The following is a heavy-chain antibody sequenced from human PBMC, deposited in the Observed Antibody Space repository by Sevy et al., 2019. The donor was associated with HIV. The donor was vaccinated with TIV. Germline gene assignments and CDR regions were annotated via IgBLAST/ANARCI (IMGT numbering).Heavy chain of an antibody. Sequence: GGSLRLSCAASGFTFSSFEMTWVRLAPGKGLEWVSYISSSGSTIYYTNSVKGRFTISRDNAKNSLYLQMNSLRAEDTAVYYCAKRGGHYDLGMDVWGQGTTVTVSS. CDR3: AKRGGHYDLGMDV. CDR2: ISSSGSTI. V-gene: IGHV3-48*03. D-gene: IGHD3-3*01. J-gene: IGHJ6*02. CDR1: GFTFSSFE.